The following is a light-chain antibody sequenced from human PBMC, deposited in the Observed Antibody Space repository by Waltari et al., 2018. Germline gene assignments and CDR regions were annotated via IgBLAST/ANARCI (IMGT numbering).Light chain of an antibody. CDR3: QQYNSWGT. CDR1: QSISSW. J-gene: IGKJ1*01. Sequence: DIQMTQSPSTLSASVGDRLTITCRASQSISSWLAWFQQKPGKAPKLLIYDASSLQSGVPSRFSGSGSGTDFTLTISSLQPDDFATYYCQQYNSWGTFGQGTKVEIK. V-gene: IGKV1-5*01. CDR2: DAS.